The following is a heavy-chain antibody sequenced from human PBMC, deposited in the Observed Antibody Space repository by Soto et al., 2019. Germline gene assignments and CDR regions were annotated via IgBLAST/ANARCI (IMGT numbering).Heavy chain of an antibody. Sequence: SETLSLTCTVSGGSISSRGYYLSWIRPHPGKGLEWIGHIYYSGSTYYNPSLKSRVTISVDTSKNQFSLKLSSVTAADTAVYYCASPRTLGDSSGYYQPDYWGQGTLVTVSS. V-gene: IGHV4-31*03. CDR1: GGSISSRGYY. D-gene: IGHD3-22*01. CDR3: ASPRTLGDSSGYYQPDY. J-gene: IGHJ4*02. CDR2: IYYSGST.